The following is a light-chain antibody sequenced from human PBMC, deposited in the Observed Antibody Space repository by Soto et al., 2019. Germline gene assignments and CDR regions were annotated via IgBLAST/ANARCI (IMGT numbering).Light chain of an antibody. J-gene: IGLJ3*02. Sequence: QSLRSHPPSESWTPGRRVTISCSESRSNIGSKTVYWYQHLPGTAPKLLIHSNNQRPSGVPDRFSGSKSGTSASLAISGLQAEDEADYYCAAWDDSLNGWVFGGGTQLTXL. CDR3: AAWDDSLNGWV. V-gene: IGLV1-44*01. CDR2: SNN. CDR1: RSNIGSKT.